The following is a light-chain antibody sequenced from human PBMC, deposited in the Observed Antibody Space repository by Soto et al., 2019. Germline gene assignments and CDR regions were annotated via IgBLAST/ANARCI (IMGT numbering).Light chain of an antibody. CDR2: EGT. Sequence: QSVLTQPASVSGSPGQSITISCSGTTSDVGGYNLVSWYQQHTAKAPKLLIYEGTQRPSGVSSRFSGSKSCNTASLTISGLQAEDEADYYCCSYASSSSYVFGTGTKVTVL. J-gene: IGLJ1*01. CDR1: TSDVGGYNL. CDR3: CSYASSSSYV. V-gene: IGLV2-23*01.